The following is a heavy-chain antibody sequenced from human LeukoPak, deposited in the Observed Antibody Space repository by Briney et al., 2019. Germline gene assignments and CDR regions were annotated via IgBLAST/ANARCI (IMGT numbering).Heavy chain of an antibody. D-gene: IGHD2-8*01. J-gene: IGHJ6*02. CDR3: TSTNNYYYYGMDV. V-gene: IGHV1-18*01. Sequence: GASVKVSCKASGYTLTSYTVNWVRQVPGQGLEWMGWTSTYNGNTNYAQNFQDRVTMTTDTSTSTAYMELRSLRSDDTAVYYCTSTNNYYYYGMDVWGQGTTVTVSS. CDR1: GYTLTSYT. CDR2: TSTYNGNT.